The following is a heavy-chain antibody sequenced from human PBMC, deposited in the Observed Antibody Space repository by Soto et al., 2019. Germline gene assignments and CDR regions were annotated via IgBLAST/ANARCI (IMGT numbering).Heavy chain of an antibody. CDR2: ISSSSSYI. Sequence: PGGSLRLSCAASGFTFSSYSMNWVRQAPGKGLEWVSSISSSSSYIYYADSVKGRFTISRDNAKNSLYLQMNSLRAEDTAVYYCARGSMGSSSHHFDYWGQGTLVTVSS. CDR3: ARGSMGSSSHHFDY. J-gene: IGHJ4*02. D-gene: IGHD6-6*01. V-gene: IGHV3-21*01. CDR1: GFTFSSYS.